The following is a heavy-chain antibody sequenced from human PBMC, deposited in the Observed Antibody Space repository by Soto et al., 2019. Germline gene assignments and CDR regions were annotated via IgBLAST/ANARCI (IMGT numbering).Heavy chain of an antibody. D-gene: IGHD3-9*01. J-gene: IGHJ4*02. CDR3: ASRERYFDWLLWDGVLEV. CDR1: GFTFSSYA. Sequence: QVQLVESGGGVVQPGRSLRLSCAASGFTFSSYAMHWVRQAPGKGLEWVAVISYDGSNKYYADSVKGRFTISRDNSKNTLYLQMNSLRAEDTAVYYCASRERYFDWLLWDGVLEVWGQGPLVTVSS. V-gene: IGHV3-30-3*01. CDR2: ISYDGSNK.